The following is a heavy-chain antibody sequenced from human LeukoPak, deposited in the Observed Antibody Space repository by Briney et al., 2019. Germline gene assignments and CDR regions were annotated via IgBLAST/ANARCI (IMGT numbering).Heavy chain of an antibody. CDR2: IKNDGRTT. CDR3: ARDGVLYYDFWSGYYSAPDD. V-gene: IGHV3-74*01. D-gene: IGHD3-3*01. CDR1: GMTFSHRW. J-gene: IGHJ4*02. Sequence: GGSLRLSCAASGMTFSHRWMHWVRQAPGKGLVWVSLIKNDGRTTIYADSVKGRFTISRDNSKNTLYLQMNSLRAEDTAVYYCARDGVLYYDFWSGYYSAPDDWGQGTLVTVSS.